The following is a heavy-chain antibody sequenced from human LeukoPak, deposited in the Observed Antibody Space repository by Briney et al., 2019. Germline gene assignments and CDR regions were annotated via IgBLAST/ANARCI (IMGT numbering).Heavy chain of an antibody. CDR3: ARSLIGSDDY. D-gene: IGHD1-20*01. J-gene: IGHJ4*02. CDR1: GFTFRNSW. V-gene: IGHV3-74*01. Sequence: GGSLRLSCAAPGFTFRNSWMHWVRQGPGKGLVWVSRVNPDGSATTYADSVKGRFTISRDNAKNTLYLQMNSLRAEDTAVYYCARSLIGSDDYWGQGSLVTVSS. CDR2: VNPDGSAT.